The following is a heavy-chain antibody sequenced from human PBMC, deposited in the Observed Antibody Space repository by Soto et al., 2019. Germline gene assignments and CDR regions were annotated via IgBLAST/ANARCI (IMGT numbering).Heavy chain of an antibody. J-gene: IGHJ4*02. CDR2: VYYSGTT. D-gene: IGHD1-1*01. CDR3: ARLPRTGSPRYYFDS. Sequence: QVQLQESGPGLVQPSETLSLTCTVSGGPVSSGSYYWNWIRQPPGKGLEWIAYVYYSGTTNYNPSLKSRVTISVDTSKGQFSLNLSSVTAADTAVYYCARLPRTGSPRYYFDSWGQGTLVTVSS. CDR1: GGPVSSGSYY. V-gene: IGHV4-61*01.